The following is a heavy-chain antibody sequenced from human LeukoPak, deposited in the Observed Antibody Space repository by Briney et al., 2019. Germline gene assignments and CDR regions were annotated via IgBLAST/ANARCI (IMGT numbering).Heavy chain of an antibody. CDR1: GGSFSGYY. J-gene: IGHJ4*02. V-gene: IGHV4-34*01. Sequence: SETLSLTCAVYGGSFSGYYWGWIRQPPGKGLEWIGTINHSGSTYYNPSLKSRVTISVDTSKKQFSLKLSSVTAADTAVYYCARKRVFGSSWFGDFWGQGTLVTVSS. D-gene: IGHD6-13*01. CDR3: ARKRVFGSSWFGDF. CDR2: INHSGST.